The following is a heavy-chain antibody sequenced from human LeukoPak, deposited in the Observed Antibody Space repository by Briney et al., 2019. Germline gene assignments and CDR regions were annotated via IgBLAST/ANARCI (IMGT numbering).Heavy chain of an antibody. CDR2: IYYSGST. D-gene: IGHD6-13*01. CDR1: GGSISSSSYY. J-gene: IGHJ4*02. CDR3: ARDCLSGYSSSWVIDY. Sequence: SETLSLTCTVSGGSISSSSYYWGWIRQPPGKGLAWIGSIYYSGSTYYNPSLKSRVTISVDTSKNQFSLKLSSVTAADTAVYYCARDCLSGYSSSWVIDYWGQGTLVTVSS. V-gene: IGHV4-39*07.